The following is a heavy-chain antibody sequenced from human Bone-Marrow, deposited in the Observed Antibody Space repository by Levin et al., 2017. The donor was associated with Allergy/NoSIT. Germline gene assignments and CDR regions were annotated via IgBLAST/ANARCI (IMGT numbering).Heavy chain of an antibody. J-gene: IGHJ4*02. D-gene: IGHD2-8*01. CDR1: GFTFSSYS. CDR3: ARDKMCRGVCSGEGFDY. V-gene: IGHV3-21*01. Sequence: PGGSLRLSCAASGFTFSSYSMNWVRQAPGKGLEWVSSISSSSSYIYYADSVKGRFTISRDNAKNSLYLQMNSLRAEDTAVYYCARDKMCRGVCSGEGFDYWGQGTLVTVSS. CDR2: ISSSSSYI.